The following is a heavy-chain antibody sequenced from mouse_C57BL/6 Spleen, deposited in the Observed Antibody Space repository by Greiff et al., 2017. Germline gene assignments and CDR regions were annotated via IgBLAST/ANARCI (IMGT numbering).Heavy chain of an antibody. J-gene: IGHJ2*01. CDR3: FSSYFDY. CDR1: GYTFTSYW. CDR2: IYPSDSET. V-gene: IGHV1-61*01. Sequence: QVHVKQPGAELVRPGSSVKLSCKASGYTFTSYWMDWVKQRPGQGLEWIGNIYPSDSETHYNQKFKDKATLTVDKSSSTAYMQLSSLTSEDSAVYYCFSSYFDYWGQGTTLTVSS. D-gene: IGHD1-1*01.